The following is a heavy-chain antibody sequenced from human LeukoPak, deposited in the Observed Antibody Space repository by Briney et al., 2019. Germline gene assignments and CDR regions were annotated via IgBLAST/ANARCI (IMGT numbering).Heavy chain of an antibody. Sequence: SETLSLTCTVSGGSISSYYWSWIRQPPGKGLEWIGYIYYSGSTNYNPSLKSRVTISVDTSKNQFSLKLSSVTAADTAVYYCARDGGLYAFDIWGQGAMVTVSS. V-gene: IGHV4-59*01. D-gene: IGHD2-15*01. J-gene: IGHJ3*02. CDR1: GGSISSYY. CDR2: IYYSGST. CDR3: ARDGGLYAFDI.